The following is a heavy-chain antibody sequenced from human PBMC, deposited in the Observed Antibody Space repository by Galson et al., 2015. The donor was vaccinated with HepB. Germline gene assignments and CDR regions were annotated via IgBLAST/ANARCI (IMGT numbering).Heavy chain of an antibody. CDR2: INHSGST. J-gene: IGHJ6*02. D-gene: IGHD5-18*01. V-gene: IGHV4-34*01. CDR1: GGSFSGYY. Sequence: QVQLQESGPGLVKPSETLSLTCAVYGGSFSGYYWSWIRQPPGEGLEWIGEINHSGSTNYNPSPKSRVTISVDTSKNRFSLKLSSVTAADTAGYYCGRGPRRKPAANGGYSYGYSPYGMDVWGQGTTVTVSS. CDR3: GRGPRRKPAANGGYSYGYSPYGMDV.